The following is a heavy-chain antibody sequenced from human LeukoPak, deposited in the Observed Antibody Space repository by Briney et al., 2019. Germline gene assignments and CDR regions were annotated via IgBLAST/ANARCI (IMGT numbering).Heavy chain of an antibody. D-gene: IGHD4-17*01. CDR3: ARDRGTVTDY. V-gene: IGHV4-39*07. CDR2: IYYSGTT. Sequence: SETLSLTCAVSGGSISSSSSYWVWFRQPPGKGLEWIGDIYYSGTTYYNPSLKSRVTISVDTSRSQFSLRLTSVTAADTAVYYCARDRGTVTDYWGQGTLVTVSS. CDR1: GGSISSSSSY. J-gene: IGHJ4*02.